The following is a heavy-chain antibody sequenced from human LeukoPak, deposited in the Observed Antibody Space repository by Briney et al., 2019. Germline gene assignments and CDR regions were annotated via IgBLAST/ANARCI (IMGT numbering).Heavy chain of an antibody. CDR1: GGTFSSYA. CDR3: AGSVELWSQYFWYFDL. Sequence: GASVKVSCKASGGTFSSYAISWVRQVPEQGLEWMAGIIPIFGTANYAQKFQGRVTIIADESTSTAYMELSSLRSEDTAVYYCAGSVELWSQYFWYFDLWGRGTLVTVSS. J-gene: IGHJ2*01. CDR2: IIPIFGTA. V-gene: IGHV1-69*01. D-gene: IGHD5-18*01.